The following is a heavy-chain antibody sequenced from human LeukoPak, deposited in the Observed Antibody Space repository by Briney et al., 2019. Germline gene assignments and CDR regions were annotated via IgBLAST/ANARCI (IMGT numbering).Heavy chain of an antibody. CDR2: TYHSGST. J-gene: IGHJ5*02. V-gene: IGHV4-30-2*01. D-gene: IGHD3-10*01. CDR1: GGSISSGGYY. CDR3: AGDRGYYGSGSYPVPGWFDP. Sequence: KTSETLSLTCTVSGGSISSGGYYWSWIRQPPGKGLEWIGYTYHSGSTYYNPSLKSRVTISVDRSKNQFSLKLSSVTAADTAVYYCAGDRGYYGSGSYPVPGWFDPWGQGTLVTVSS.